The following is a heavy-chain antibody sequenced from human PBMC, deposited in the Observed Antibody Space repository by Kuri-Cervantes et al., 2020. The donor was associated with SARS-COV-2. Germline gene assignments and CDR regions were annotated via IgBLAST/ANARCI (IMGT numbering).Heavy chain of an antibody. J-gene: IGHJ4*02. CDR3: ARLLDTAMAPFDY. V-gene: IGHV3-48*02. D-gene: IGHD5-18*01. CDR1: GFMFSDYS. Sequence: GGSLRLSCAATGFMFSDYSMNWVCQAPGKGLEWVSYISRSGDTIYYADSVKGRFTVSRDNDRNSLFLQMNSLRDEDTAVYYCARLLDTAMAPFDYWGQGTLVTVSS. CDR2: ISRSGDTI.